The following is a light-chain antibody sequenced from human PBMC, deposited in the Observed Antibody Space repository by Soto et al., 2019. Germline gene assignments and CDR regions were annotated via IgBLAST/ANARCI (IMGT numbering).Light chain of an antibody. CDR3: QQYSSYPYT. J-gene: IGKJ2*01. CDR2: DVS. Sequence: DIQMTQSPSTLSASVGDRVTITCRASQNVRGWLAWYQQKAGNAPNLLIYDVSTLQSGVPSRFSGSGSGTEFTLTISSLHPDDFAVYYCQQYSSYPYTFGHGTKLEI. V-gene: IGKV1-5*01. CDR1: QNVRGW.